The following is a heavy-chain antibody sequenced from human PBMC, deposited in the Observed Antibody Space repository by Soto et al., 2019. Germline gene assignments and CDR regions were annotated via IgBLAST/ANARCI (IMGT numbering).Heavy chain of an antibody. V-gene: IGHV3-48*02. CDR2: ISSSSSTI. Sequence: GGSLRLSCAASGFTFSSYSMNWVRQAPGKGLEWVSYISSSSSTIYYADSVKGRFTISRDNAKNSLYLQMNSLRDEDTAVYYCARDVAGRKWLRFNYFDYWGQGTLVTVSS. CDR3: ARDVAGRKWLRFNYFDY. CDR1: GFTFSSYS. D-gene: IGHD5-12*01. J-gene: IGHJ4*02.